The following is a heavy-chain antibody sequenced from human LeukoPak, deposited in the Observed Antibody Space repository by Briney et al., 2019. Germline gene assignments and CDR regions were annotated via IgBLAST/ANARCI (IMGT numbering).Heavy chain of an antibody. D-gene: IGHD3-16*01. CDR2: IWFDGSNK. Sequence: GGSLRLSCAASGFIFSSYGMNWVRQAPGKGLEWVAIIWFDGSNKYYADSVKGRFTISRDNSKNTLYLQMNSLRAEDTAVYYCARGGEFEAFDIWGQGAMVTVSS. V-gene: IGHV3-33*01. CDR1: GFIFSSYG. CDR3: ARGGEFEAFDI. J-gene: IGHJ3*02.